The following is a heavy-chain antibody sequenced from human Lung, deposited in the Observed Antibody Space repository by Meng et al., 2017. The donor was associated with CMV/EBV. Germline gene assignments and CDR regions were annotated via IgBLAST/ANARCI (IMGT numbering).Heavy chain of an antibody. J-gene: IGHJ6*02. CDR2: IVPINAIT. D-gene: IGHD6-6*01. V-gene: IGHV1-69*02. CDR1: GGTFSSYT. Sequence: SXXVSXKASGGTFSSYTITWVRQAPGQGLEWMGWIVPINAITSYAQKFQGRVTITADRSTSTAYMELTSLRSEDTAVYYCAWSSIAEYYYQYGMDVWGQGTTVNVSS. CDR3: AWSSIAEYYYQYGMDV.